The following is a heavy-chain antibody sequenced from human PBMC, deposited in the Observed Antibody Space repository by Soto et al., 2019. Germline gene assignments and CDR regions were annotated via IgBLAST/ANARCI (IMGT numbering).Heavy chain of an antibody. CDR3: AVGMAAPVTVRAADAFDI. CDR2: ISAYNGNT. Sequence: GASVKVSCMASGYTFSVDRISRGRQAPGQGLEWMGWISAYNGNTNYAQKLQGKVTLTTDTSTSRACWERRSLSADAPAVSYGAVGMAAPVTVRAADAFDIWGQGTMVTVSS. CDR1: GYTFSVDR. V-gene: IGHV1-18*01. D-gene: IGHD6-13*01. J-gene: IGHJ3*02.